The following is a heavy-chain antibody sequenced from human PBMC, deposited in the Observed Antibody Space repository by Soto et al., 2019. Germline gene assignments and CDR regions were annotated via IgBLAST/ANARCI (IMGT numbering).Heavy chain of an antibody. CDR2: ISSSSSTI. CDR1: GFTFSSYS. CDR3: GVNSCGLCSPGAFDF. J-gene: IGHJ3*01. D-gene: IGHD3-22*01. V-gene: IGHV3-48*02. Sequence: EVPLVESGGGLVQPGGSLRLSCAASGFTFSSYSMNWVRQAPGKGLEWVSYISSSSSTIYYADSVKGRFTIPRNNAKNSLYLQMNSLRDEDTAVYYGGVNSCGLCSPGAFDFWGQGTMVTVSS.